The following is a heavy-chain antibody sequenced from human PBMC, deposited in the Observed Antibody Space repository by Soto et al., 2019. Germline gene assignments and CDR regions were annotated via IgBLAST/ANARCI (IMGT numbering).Heavy chain of an antibody. Sequence: ASVKVSCKTSGYTFSSIGISWVRQAPGQGLEWMGWISPHKDDTYYAQRLQGRVTMTTDTSTSTACMELRSLRSDDTAVYFCARDLDGSGSYYTNYWGQGTLVTVSS. CDR3: ARDLDGSGSYYTNY. CDR2: ISPHKDDT. V-gene: IGHV1-18*01. CDR1: GYTFSSIG. D-gene: IGHD3-10*01. J-gene: IGHJ4*02.